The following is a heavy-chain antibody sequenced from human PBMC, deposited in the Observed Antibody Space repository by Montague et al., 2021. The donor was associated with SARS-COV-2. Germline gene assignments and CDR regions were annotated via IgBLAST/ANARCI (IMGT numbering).Heavy chain of an antibody. Sequence: PALVKPTQTLTPTCTFSGFSLSTSGMCVSWIRQPPGKALEWLALIDWHDDKYYSTSLKTRLTISKDTSKLQVVLTMTNMDPVDTATYYCARTYYDILTGYYTYDYWGQGTLVTVSS. CDR1: GFSLSTSGMC. CDR3: ARTYYDILTGYYTYDY. J-gene: IGHJ4*02. V-gene: IGHV2-70*13. CDR2: IDWHDDK. D-gene: IGHD3-9*01.